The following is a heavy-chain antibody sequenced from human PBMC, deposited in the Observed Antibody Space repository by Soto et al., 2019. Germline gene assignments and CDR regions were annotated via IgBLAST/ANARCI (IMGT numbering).Heavy chain of an antibody. CDR2: ISAYNGNT. CDR3: ARDVPISYCSGGSCYVMGYY. Sequence: QVQLVQSGAEVKKPGASVKVSCKASGYTFTSYGISWVRQAPRQGLEWMGWISAYNGNTNYAQKLQGRVTMTTDTSTSSAYMELRSLMSDDTAVYYCARDVPISYCSGGSCYVMGYYWCQRTLVTVS. V-gene: IGHV1-18*01. CDR1: GYTFTSYG. J-gene: IGHJ4*02. D-gene: IGHD2-15*01.